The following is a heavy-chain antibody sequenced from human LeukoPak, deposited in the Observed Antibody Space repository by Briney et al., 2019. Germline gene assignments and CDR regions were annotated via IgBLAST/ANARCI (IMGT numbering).Heavy chain of an antibody. V-gene: IGHV1-18*01. J-gene: IGHJ4*02. CDR3: ARDYKVYSSGWYIGPYFDY. Sequence: VSVKVSCKASGYTFTSYGISWVRQAPGQGLEWMGWISAYNGNTNYAQKLQGRVTMTTDTSTSTAYMELRSLRSDDTAVYYCARDYKVYSSGWYIGPYFDYWGQGTLVTVSS. CDR1: GYTFTSYG. CDR2: ISAYNGNT. D-gene: IGHD6-19*01.